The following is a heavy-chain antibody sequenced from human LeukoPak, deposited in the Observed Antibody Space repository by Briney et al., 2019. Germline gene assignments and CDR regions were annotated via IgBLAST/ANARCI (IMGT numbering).Heavy chain of an antibody. V-gene: IGHV4-59*01. CDR2: TYYTGST. CDR1: GGSMTLYY. CDR3: ARHYFDSSGHYWYFDL. J-gene: IGHJ2*01. D-gene: IGHD3-22*01. Sequence: PSETLSLTCTVSGGSMTLYYWSWIRQPPGKGLEWIGYTYYTGSTNYNPSLQSRLTISVDSSKTQFSLRLSSVTAADTAVYYCARHYFDSSGHYWYFDLWGRGTLVTVSS.